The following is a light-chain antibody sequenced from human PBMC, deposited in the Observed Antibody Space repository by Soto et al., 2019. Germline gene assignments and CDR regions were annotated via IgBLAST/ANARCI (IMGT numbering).Light chain of an antibody. Sequence: QSFMTQPASVSGSPGQSITISCTGTSSDVGGDDYISWYQLHPGKSPKLMVFEVSTRPAGVAYRFYGSKSGNTASLTISGLQADDEADYFCRSYSSSXAYLVGTATKV. V-gene: IGLV2-14*01. CDR3: RSYSSSXAYL. CDR2: EVS. J-gene: IGLJ1*01. CDR1: SSDVGGDDY.